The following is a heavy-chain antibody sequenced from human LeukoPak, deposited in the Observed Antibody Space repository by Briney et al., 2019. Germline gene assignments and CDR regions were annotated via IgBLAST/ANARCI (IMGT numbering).Heavy chain of an antibody. Sequence: GGSLRLPCAASGFTFSDYWMNWVRQAPGKGLEWLANINKDGSKKDYADSVKGRFTISRDNSKNTLYLQMNSLRAEDTAVYYCAKVSGIAAAGTLGYWGQGTLVTVSS. V-gene: IGHV3-7*03. D-gene: IGHD6-13*01. CDR3: AKVSGIAAAGTLGY. J-gene: IGHJ4*02. CDR1: GFTFSDYW. CDR2: INKDGSKK.